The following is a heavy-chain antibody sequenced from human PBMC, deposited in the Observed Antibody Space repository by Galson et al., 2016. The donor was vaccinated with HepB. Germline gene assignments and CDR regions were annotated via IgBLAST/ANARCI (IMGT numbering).Heavy chain of an antibody. D-gene: IGHD6-19*01. CDR1: GFTFSRYT. CDR2: ISSDGSKE. CDR3: AKDNAAWLVDY. J-gene: IGHJ4*02. Sequence: SLRLSCAASGFTFSRYTMHWVRQAPGKGLEWVAVISSDGSKEYYADSVKGQFTISRDNSRNTLYLQMNSLRAEDAAVYYCAKDNAAWLVDYWGQGSLVTVSS. V-gene: IGHV3-30-3*01.